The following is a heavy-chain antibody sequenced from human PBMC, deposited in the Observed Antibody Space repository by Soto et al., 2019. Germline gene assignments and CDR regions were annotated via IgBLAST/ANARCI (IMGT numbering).Heavy chain of an antibody. CDR2: ISSSSSYI. V-gene: IGHV3-21*01. D-gene: IGHD6-19*01. CDR3: AVDSSGWYDY. CDR1: GFTFSSYS. J-gene: IGHJ4*02. Sequence: GGSLRLSRAAPGFTFSSYSMNWVRPAPGKGLEWVSSISSSSSYIYYADSVKGRFTISRDNAKNSLYLQMNSLRAEDTAVYYCAVDSSGWYDYWGQGTLVTVSS.